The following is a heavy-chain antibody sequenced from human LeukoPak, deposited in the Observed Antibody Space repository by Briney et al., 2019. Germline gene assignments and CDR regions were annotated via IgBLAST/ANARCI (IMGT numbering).Heavy chain of an antibody. D-gene: IGHD2-2*01. CDR2: IYYSGST. V-gene: IGHV4-39*01. J-gene: IGHJ3*02. Sequence: PSETLSLTCTVSGGSISSSSYYWGWIRQPPGKGLEWMGSIYYSGSTYYNPSLKSRVTISVDMSKNQFSLKLSSVTAADTAVYYCARSYCISNCYAVGAFDIWGQGTMVTVSS. CDR3: ARSYCISNCYAVGAFDI. CDR1: GGSISSSSYY.